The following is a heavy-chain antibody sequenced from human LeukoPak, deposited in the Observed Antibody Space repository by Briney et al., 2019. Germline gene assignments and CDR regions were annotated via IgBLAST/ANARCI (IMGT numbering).Heavy chain of an antibody. Sequence: GGSLRLSCAASGFTFSSYAMSWVRQAPGKGLEWVSGISASGNSTYYADSVKGRFTISRDNSKNTLYLQMNSLRAEDTALYYCARLPNYTTGWLNWFDPWGQGTLVTVSS. CDR2: ISASGNST. CDR3: ARLPNYTTGWLNWFDP. D-gene: IGHD6-19*01. CDR1: GFTFSSYA. V-gene: IGHV3-23*01. J-gene: IGHJ5*02.